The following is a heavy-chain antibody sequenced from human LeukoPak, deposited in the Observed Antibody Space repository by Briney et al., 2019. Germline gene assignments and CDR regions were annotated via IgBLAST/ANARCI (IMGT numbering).Heavy chain of an antibody. CDR3: ARDIEAAGLFLDY. Sequence: WGSLRRSCAASGFTFSSYCMTWVRQAPGKGLEWVANMKYDGTEKYYVDSVKGRFTMSRDNAKNSLYLQMNSLRVEDTAIYYCARDIEAAGLFLDYWGQGTLVTVSS. CDR1: GFTFSSYC. CDR2: MKYDGTEK. J-gene: IGHJ4*02. D-gene: IGHD6-13*01. V-gene: IGHV3-7*01.